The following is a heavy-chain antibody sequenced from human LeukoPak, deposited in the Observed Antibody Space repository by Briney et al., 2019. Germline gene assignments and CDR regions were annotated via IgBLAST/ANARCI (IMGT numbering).Heavy chain of an antibody. Sequence: PGGSLRLSCGASGLTFSNYGMHWVRQAPGKGLKYVSAISSNGGSTYYANSVKGRFTISRDNSKNTLYLQMGSLRAEDMAVYYCARAPGTYYDYWGQGTLVTVSS. J-gene: IGHJ4*02. V-gene: IGHV3-64*01. CDR2: ISSNGGST. CDR1: GLTFSNYG. D-gene: IGHD3-10*01. CDR3: ARAPGTYYDY.